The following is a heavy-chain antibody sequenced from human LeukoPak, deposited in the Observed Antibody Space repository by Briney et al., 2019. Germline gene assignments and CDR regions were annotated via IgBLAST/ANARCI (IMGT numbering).Heavy chain of an antibody. CDR1: GFTFSSYA. CDR3: ARSGQWLERFDY. Sequence: GGSLRLSCAASGFTFSSYAMHWVRQAPGKGLEWVAVISYDGSNKYYADSVKGRFTISRDNSKNTLYLQMNSLRAEDTAVYYCARSGQWLERFDYWGQGTLVTVSS. D-gene: IGHD6-19*01. V-gene: IGHV3-30*04. J-gene: IGHJ4*02. CDR2: ISYDGSNK.